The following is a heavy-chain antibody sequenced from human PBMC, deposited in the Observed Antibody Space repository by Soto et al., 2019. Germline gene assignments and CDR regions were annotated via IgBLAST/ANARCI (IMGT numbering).Heavy chain of an antibody. V-gene: IGHV3-43*01. J-gene: IGHJ4*02. D-gene: IGHD6-13*01. CDR2: ISWDGGST. CDR3: AKSSRIAAADPDYFDY. Sequence: EVQLVESGGVVVQPGGSLRLSCAASGFTFDDYTMHWVRQAPGKGLEWVSLISWDGGSTYYADSVKGRFTISRDNSKNSLYLQMNSLRTEDTALYYCAKSSRIAAADPDYFDYWGQGTLVTVSS. CDR1: GFTFDDYT.